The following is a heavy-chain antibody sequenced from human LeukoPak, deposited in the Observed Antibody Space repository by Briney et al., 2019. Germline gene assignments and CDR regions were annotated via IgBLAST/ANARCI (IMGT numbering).Heavy chain of an antibody. Sequence: GGSLRLSCAASGFTFSSYSMIWVRQAPGKGLEWVSSISSSSGYIYYADSLKGRFTVSRDNAKNSLYLQMNSLKTEDTAVYFCARDPSPMFSSGSRSYPDYWGQGTLVTVSS. CDR3: ARDPSPMFSSGSRSYPDY. J-gene: IGHJ4*02. D-gene: IGHD3-10*01. CDR2: ISSSSGYI. V-gene: IGHV3-21*01. CDR1: GFTFSSYS.